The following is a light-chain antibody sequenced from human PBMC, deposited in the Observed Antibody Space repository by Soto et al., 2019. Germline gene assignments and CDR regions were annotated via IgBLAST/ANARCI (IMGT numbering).Light chain of an antibody. CDR3: QQYNDWPSMYT. Sequence: EIVMTQSPATLSVSPGERATLSCRASQSFDSNLAWYQQKPGQAPRLLSFGASTRASGVPARFSGSGSGTEFTLTISSPQSEDFAVYYCQQYNDWPSMYTFGQGTKLLMK. CDR2: GAS. CDR1: QSFDSN. V-gene: IGKV3-15*01. J-gene: IGKJ2*01.